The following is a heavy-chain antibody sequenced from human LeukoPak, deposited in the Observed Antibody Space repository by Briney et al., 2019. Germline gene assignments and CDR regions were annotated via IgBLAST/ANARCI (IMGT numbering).Heavy chain of an antibody. CDR2: NYPTGDT. CDR3: ARDLTARGSFDY. Sequence: SETLSLTCSVSGVSVTIYYWSWVRQPAGKRLEWIGRNYPTGDTIYNPSLKSRVTMSVDMSKNHLSLKLTSVTAADAAVYYCARDLTARGSFDYWGQGILVSVSS. V-gene: IGHV4-4*07. D-gene: IGHD3-16*01. J-gene: IGHJ4*02. CDR1: GVSVTIYY.